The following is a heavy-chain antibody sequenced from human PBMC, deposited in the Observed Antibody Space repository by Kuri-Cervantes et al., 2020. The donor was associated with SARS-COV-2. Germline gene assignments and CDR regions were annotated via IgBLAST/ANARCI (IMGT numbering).Heavy chain of an antibody. CDR2: IRYDGTKK. CDR3: AREERGFITMILVPHGTDV. J-gene: IGHJ6*02. Sequence: GGSLRLSCTASGFSFSTYGMNWVRQAPGKGLEWVADIRYDGTKKYYVDSVKGRFTISRDNSKNTLYLQMNSLRAEDTAVYYCAREERGFITMILVPHGTDVWGQGTTVTVSS. D-gene: IGHD3-22*01. V-gene: IGHV3-33*01. CDR1: GFSFSTYG.